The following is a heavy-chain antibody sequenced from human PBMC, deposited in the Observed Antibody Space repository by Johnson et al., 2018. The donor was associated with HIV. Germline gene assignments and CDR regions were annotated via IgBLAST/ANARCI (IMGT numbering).Heavy chain of an antibody. CDR3: ARAHLLFPKNAFDI. J-gene: IGHJ3*02. Sequence: VQLVESGGGLVQPGGSLRLSCAASGFTFSSYAMSWVRQAPGKGLEWVSAISGSGGSTYYADSVKGRFTISRDNSKNTLYLLMNSLGVEDTAFYYCARAHLLFPKNAFDIWGQGTMVTVSS. V-gene: IGHV3-23*04. D-gene: IGHD3-10*02. CDR1: GFTFSSYA. CDR2: ISGSGGST.